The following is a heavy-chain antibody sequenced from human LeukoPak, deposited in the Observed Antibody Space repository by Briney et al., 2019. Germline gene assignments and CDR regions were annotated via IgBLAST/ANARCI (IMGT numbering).Heavy chain of an antibody. CDR1: GFTFSSYA. Sequence: PGGSLRLSCAASGFTFSSYAMSWVRQAPGKGLEWVSSISSSSSYIYYADSVKGRFTISRDNAKNSLYLQMNSLRAEDTAVYYCARHRGSYHGFDYWGQGTLVTVSS. J-gene: IGHJ4*02. D-gene: IGHD1-26*01. V-gene: IGHV3-21*01. CDR2: ISSSSSYI. CDR3: ARHRGSYHGFDY.